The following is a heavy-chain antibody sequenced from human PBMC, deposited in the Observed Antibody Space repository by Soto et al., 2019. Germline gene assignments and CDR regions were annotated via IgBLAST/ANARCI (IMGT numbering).Heavy chain of an antibody. CDR3: ARGGSSSLDY. CDR1: GYTFTGYY. J-gene: IGHJ4*02. D-gene: IGHD6-6*01. V-gene: IGHV1-2*02. CDR2: INPNSGGT. Sequence: QVQLVQSGAEVKKPGASVKVSCKASGYTFTGYYMHWVRQAPGQGPEWMGWINPNSGGTTYAQKFQGRVTVTRDTSMSTAYMELSSLRSDDTAVYYCARGGSSSLDYWGQGTLVTVSS.